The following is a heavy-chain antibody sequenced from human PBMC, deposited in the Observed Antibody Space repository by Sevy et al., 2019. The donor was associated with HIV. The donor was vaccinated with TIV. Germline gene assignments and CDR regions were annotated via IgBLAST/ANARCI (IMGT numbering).Heavy chain of an antibody. D-gene: IGHD3-22*01. CDR3: ARGRPSHYYDSSGYYLDY. V-gene: IGHV3-66*01. CDR2: IYSGGST. J-gene: IGHJ4*02. Sequence: GGSLRLSCVASGFTVSSNYMNWVRQAPGKGLEWVSVIYSGGSTYYADSVKGRFTISRDNSENMLYLQMNSLRAEDTAVYFCARGRPSHYYDSSGYYLDYWGQGTLVTVSS. CDR1: GFTVSSNY.